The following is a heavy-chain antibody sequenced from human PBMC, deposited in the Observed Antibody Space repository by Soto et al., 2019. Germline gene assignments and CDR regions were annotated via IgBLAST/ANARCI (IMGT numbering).Heavy chain of an antibody. D-gene: IGHD3-3*01. CDR2: IYWNDDK. V-gene: IGHV2-5*01. J-gene: IGHJ3*01. CDR3: AHRSFANDAFDV. CDR1: GFSLSTSAVG. Sequence: QIPLKESGPTLLKPTKPLTLSGPFSGFSLSTSAVGVAWIRQPPGKALGWLALIYWNDDKHYSPSLKSRLTIAKDTSKNQVVLTMTNMDPVDTATYYCAHRSFANDAFDVWGQGTMVTVSS.